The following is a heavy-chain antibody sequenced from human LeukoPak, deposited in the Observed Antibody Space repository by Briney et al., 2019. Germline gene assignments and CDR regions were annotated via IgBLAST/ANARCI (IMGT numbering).Heavy chain of an antibody. CDR2: IIPILGIA. V-gene: IGHV1-69*02. CDR1: GYTFTSYY. Sequence: SVKVSCKASGYTFTSYYMHWVRQAPGQGLEWMGRIIPILGIANYAQKFQGRVTITADKSTSTAYMELSSLRSEDTAVYYCARLAAAGSYYYYGMDVWGQGTTVTVSS. D-gene: IGHD6-13*01. CDR3: ARLAAAGSYYYYGMDV. J-gene: IGHJ6*02.